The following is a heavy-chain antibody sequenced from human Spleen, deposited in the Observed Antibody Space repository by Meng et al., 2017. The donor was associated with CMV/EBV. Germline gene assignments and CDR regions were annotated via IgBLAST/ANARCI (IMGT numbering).Heavy chain of an antibody. CDR1: GFTFSSYW. CDR3: AKDIHSSGYVFDH. CDR2: IKQDGSEK. Sequence: GGSLRLSCAASGFTFSSYWMTWVRQAPGKGLEWVANIKQDGSEKYYVDSVKGRFTISRDNAKNSLYLQMNSLRAEDTAVYYCAKDIHSSGYVFDHWGQGTLVTVSS. J-gene: IGHJ4*02. D-gene: IGHD6-19*01. V-gene: IGHV3-7*01.